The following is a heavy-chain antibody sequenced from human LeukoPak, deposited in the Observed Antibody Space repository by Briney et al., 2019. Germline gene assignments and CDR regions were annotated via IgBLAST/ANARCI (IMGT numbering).Heavy chain of an antibody. Sequence: GGSLRLSCAASGVTFDDYAMHWVRQAPGRGLEWVSGISWNSGSIGYADSVKGRFTISRDTAKNSLYLQMNSLRAEDTALYYCAKSRSSGYSPFDYWGQGTLVTVSS. CDR1: GVTFDDYA. CDR2: ISWNSGSI. CDR3: AKSRSSGYSPFDY. D-gene: IGHD3-22*01. V-gene: IGHV3-9*01. J-gene: IGHJ4*02.